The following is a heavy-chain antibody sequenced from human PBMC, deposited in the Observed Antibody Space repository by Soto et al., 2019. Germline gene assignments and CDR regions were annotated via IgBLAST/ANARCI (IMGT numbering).Heavy chain of an antibody. J-gene: IGHJ6*02. CDR1: GFTFSTYS. CDR2: ISNSGSTI. V-gene: IGHV3-48*02. Sequence: GGSLRLSCAASGFTFSTYSMNWVRQAPGKGLEWVSYISNSGSTIYYADSVKGQFTISRDNARNSLYLQMNSLRDEDTAVYYCASSSGNYYYYGIDVWGQGATVTVSS. D-gene: IGHD3-10*01. CDR3: ASSSGNYYYYGIDV.